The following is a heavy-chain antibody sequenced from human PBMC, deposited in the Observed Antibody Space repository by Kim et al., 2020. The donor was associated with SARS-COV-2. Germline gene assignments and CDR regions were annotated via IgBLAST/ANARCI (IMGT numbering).Heavy chain of an antibody. Sequence: TYYVDSVEGRFTISRDKSKNTLYLQMNSLGADDTAVYYGRKGGWGWRWDHWGQGTRVTVSS. D-gene: IGHD2-21*01. J-gene: IGHJ4*02. V-gene: IGHV3-23*01. CDR3: RKGGWGWRWDH. CDR2: T.